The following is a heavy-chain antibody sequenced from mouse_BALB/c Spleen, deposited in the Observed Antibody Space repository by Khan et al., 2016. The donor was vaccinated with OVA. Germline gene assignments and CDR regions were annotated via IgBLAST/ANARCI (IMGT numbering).Heavy chain of an antibody. CDR2: ISPGSDKT. D-gene: IGHD3-3*01. J-gene: IGHJ3*02. V-gene: IGHV1-77*01. CDR3: AKEWATRAPK. Sequence: VQLLESGAELARSGASVNLSCKASGYTFTDYYINWLRQRTEQGLEWIGKISPGSDKTYYNEKFKGKATLTVDKSSSTAYLQLSSLTSEDTAVYFCAKEWATRAPKWGQGTMVTVSA. CDR1: GYTFTDYY.